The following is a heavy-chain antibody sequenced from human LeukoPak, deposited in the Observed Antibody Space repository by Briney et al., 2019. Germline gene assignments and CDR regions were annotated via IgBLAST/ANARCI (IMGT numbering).Heavy chain of an antibody. V-gene: IGHV1-46*01. CDR2: INPSGGST. D-gene: IGHD2-2*01. J-gene: IGHJ6*03. Sequence: ASVKVSCKASGYTFPSYYMHWVRQAPGQGLEWMGIINPSGGSTNYAQKFQGRVTMTRDMSTSTVYMELSSLRSEDTAVYYCARGPANCSSTSCYPSGYMDVWGKGTTVTVSS. CDR3: ARGPANCSSTSCYPSGYMDV. CDR1: GYTFPSYY.